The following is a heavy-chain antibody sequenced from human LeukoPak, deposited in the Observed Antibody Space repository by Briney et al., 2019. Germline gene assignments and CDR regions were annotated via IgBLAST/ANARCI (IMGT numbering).Heavy chain of an antibody. CDR1: GFTVSSNH. V-gene: IGHV4-34*01. J-gene: IGHJ4*02. CDR2: INHSGST. Sequence: GSLRLSCAASGFTVSSNHMSWVRQPPGKGLEWIGEINHSGSTNYNPSLKSRVTISVDTSKNQFSLKLSSVTAADTAVYYCARGGRRGAAAVDYWGQGTLVTVSS. CDR3: ARGGRRGAAAVDY. D-gene: IGHD6-13*01.